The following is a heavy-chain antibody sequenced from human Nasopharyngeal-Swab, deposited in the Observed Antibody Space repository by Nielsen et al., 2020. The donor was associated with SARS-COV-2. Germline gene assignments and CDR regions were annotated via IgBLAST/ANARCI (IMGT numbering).Heavy chain of an antibody. CDR2: ISGDSDTP. J-gene: IGHJ6*02. CDR1: GFTFSNFA. V-gene: IGHV3-23*01. D-gene: IGHD5-12*01. Sequence: GESLKISCAASGFTFSNFAMSWVRQAPGKGLEWVSVISGDSDTPYYPDPVRGRFTISRGNSKNTLNLQMNNLRAEDTAIYYCAKDRDSGDDSEEYYHYYGMDVWGQGAPVTVSS. CDR3: AKDRDSGDDSEEYYHYYGMDV.